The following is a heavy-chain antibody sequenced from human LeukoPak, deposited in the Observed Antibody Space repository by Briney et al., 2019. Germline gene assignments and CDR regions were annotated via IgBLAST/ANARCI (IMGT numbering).Heavy chain of an antibody. CDR3: AAADNYYDSSGYPLYAFDI. CDR1: GFTFTSSA. D-gene: IGHD3-22*01. V-gene: IGHV1-58*02. CDR2: IVVGSGNT. Sequence: SVKVSCKASGFTFTSSAMQWVRQARGLRLEWIGWIVVGSGNTNYAQKFQERVTITRDISTSTAYMELSSLRSEDTAVYYCAAADNYYDSSGYPLYAFDIWGQGTMVTVSS. J-gene: IGHJ3*02.